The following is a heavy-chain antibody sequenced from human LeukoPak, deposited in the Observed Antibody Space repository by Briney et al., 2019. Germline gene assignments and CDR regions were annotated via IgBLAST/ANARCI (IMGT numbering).Heavy chain of an antibody. D-gene: IGHD1-26*01. J-gene: IGHJ3*02. Sequence: TSETLSLTCTVSGGSIINYYWSWIRQPPGKGLEWIGYFSYSGSTNYNPSLKSRVTLSVDTSKNQFSLNLRSVTAADTAVYYCARGGSLVGTTPHDPFDIWGQGTMVTVS. CDR3: ARGGSLVGTTPHDPFDI. V-gene: IGHV4-59*01. CDR2: FSYSGST. CDR1: GGSIINYY.